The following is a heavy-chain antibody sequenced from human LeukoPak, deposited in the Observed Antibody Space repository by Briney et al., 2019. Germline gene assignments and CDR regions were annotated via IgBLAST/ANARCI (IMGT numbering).Heavy chain of an antibody. Sequence: ASVKVSCKASVYTFTNCGISWVRQAPGQALEWMGGMSAYSGNSNYEQKYQGRVTMTTTTSTSTANMEVRSLRSDETAVYYCARDPRRVSNSSGWAIDYWGQGTLVTVSS. D-gene: IGHD6-19*01. CDR1: VYTFTNCG. CDR2: MSAYSGNS. CDR3: ARDPRRVSNSSGWAIDY. V-gene: IGHV1-18*01. J-gene: IGHJ4*02.